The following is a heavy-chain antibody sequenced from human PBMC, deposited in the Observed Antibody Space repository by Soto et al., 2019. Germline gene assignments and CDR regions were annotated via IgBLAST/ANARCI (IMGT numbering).Heavy chain of an antibody. Sequence: QVQLVESGGGVVQPGRSLRLSCAASGFTFSSYGMHWVRQAPGKGLEWVAVISYDGSNKYYADSVKGRFTISRDNSKTTLYLQMNSLSAEDTAVYYCAKSIVLLSRYYYGMDFWGQGTTVTVSS. CDR3: AKSIVLLSRYYYGMDF. CDR1: GFTFSSYG. D-gene: IGHD3-10*01. J-gene: IGHJ6*02. V-gene: IGHV3-30*18. CDR2: ISYDGSNK.